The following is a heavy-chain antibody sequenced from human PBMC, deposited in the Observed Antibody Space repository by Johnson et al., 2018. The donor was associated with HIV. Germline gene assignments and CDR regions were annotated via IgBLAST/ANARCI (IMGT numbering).Heavy chain of an antibody. V-gene: IGHV3-7*01. D-gene: IGHD6-6*01. CDR3: ARAAPNAFDI. Sequence: VQLVESGGGLVQPGGSLRLSCAASGFIFGMFSMRWVRQAPGRGLERVANIKQDGSEKYYVDSVKGRFTISRDNAKNSLYSLYVQMNSLRAEDTAVYYCARAAPNAFDIWGQGTMVTVSS. CDR2: IKQDGSEK. CDR1: GFIFGMFS. J-gene: IGHJ3*02.